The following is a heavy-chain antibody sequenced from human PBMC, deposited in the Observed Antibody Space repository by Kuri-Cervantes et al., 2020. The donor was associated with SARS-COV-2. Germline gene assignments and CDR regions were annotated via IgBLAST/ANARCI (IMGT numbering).Heavy chain of an antibody. J-gene: IGHJ2*01. Sequence: GESLKISCAASGFTFSSYGMHWVRQAPGKGLEWVAVIWYDGSNKYYADSVKGRFTISRDNSKNTLYLQMNSLTAEDTAVYYCAKAPTVTTYWYFDLWGRGTLVTVSS. CDR2: IWYDGSNK. CDR1: GFTFSSYG. CDR3: AKAPTVTTYWYFDL. V-gene: IGHV3-33*06. D-gene: IGHD4-17*01.